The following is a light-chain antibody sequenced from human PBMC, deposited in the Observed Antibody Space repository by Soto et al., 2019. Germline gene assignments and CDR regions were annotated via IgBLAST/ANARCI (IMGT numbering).Light chain of an antibody. V-gene: IGKV1-16*02. CDR3: LQYHTYPWT. CDR2: DAS. J-gene: IGKJ1*01. Sequence: DIQMTHSPSSLSASVGDSVTITCRASQGITNRLAWFQQKPGEAPKSLIYDASTLQSGVPSKFSGSGSGTDFSLTITSLQPENFATYFCLQYHTYPWTFGQGTKVDIK. CDR1: QGITNR.